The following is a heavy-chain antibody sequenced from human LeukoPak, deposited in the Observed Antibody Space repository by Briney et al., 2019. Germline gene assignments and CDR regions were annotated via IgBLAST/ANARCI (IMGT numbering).Heavy chain of an antibody. J-gene: IGHJ4*02. D-gene: IGHD5-12*01. V-gene: IGHV3-23*01. CDR1: GFTFSSYP. Sequence: GGSLRLSCPSSGFTFSSYPMSWVRPAPAKGLEGVSAISGSGGSTYYADSVKGRFTISRDNSKNTLYLQMNSLRAEDTAVYYCAHSGYDRPYYFDYWGQGTLVTVSS. CDR3: AHSGYDRPYYFDY. CDR2: ISGSGGST.